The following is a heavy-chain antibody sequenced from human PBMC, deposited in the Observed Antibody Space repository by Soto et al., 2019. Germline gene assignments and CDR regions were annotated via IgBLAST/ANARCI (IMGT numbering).Heavy chain of an antibody. D-gene: IGHD6-25*01. Sequence: TSETQSLTCTVSGGSISSSYFYWGWLRQTPGKGLEFIGSMYYSGSTYYNPSLKSRLTISVDTSKNQFTLKLISVTAADTAVYYCAVVDSTGNWFDPWGEGALVTVSS. V-gene: IGHV4-39*01. CDR1: GGSISSSYFY. CDR2: MYYSGST. CDR3: AVVDSTGNWFDP. J-gene: IGHJ5*02.